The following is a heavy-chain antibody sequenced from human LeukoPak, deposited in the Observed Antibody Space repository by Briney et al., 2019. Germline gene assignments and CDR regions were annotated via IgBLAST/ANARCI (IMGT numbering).Heavy chain of an antibody. J-gene: IGHJ4*02. CDR1: GFNVSSNY. Sequence: GGSLRLSCAASGFNVSSNYMSWVRQAPGKGLEWVSVLYGAGSTYYAASVKGRFTISRHDSQNTLFLQMNSLRAEDTAVYYCARGGTPGFSTGRIDYWGQGTLVTVSS. D-gene: IGHD6-19*01. CDR3: ARGGTPGFSTGRIDY. V-gene: IGHV3-53*04. CDR2: LYGAGST.